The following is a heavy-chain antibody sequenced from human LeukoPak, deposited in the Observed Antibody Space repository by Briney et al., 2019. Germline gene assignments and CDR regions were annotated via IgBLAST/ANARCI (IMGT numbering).Heavy chain of an antibody. J-gene: IGHJ4*02. CDR1: GGSFRSGSYY. CDR2: IYTSWIT. Sequence: SETLSLTCTDSGGSFRSGSYYWGWVRQPAGTGREWLGRIYTSWITNYIPSLKSRFTISVDTSKNQFSLELSSVTAADTAVYYCARLKKGFTFDYWGQGTLVTVSS. CDR3: ARLKKGFTFDY. V-gene: IGHV4-61*02.